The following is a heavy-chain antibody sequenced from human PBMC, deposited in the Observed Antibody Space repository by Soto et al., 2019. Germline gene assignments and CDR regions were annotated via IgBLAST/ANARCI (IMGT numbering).Heavy chain of an antibody. CDR2: TSNSGST. D-gene: IGHD2-2*01. Sequence: QVQLQESGPGLVKPSQTLSLTCTVSGGSITSSGYYWSWIRQHPGEGLEWIGFTSNSGSTSYNPSLRSRVTISVDTSSNQFSLSLKSVTAADTAVYYGARGGGSTKVDYWGQGTLVTVSP. CDR1: GGSITSSGYY. V-gene: IGHV4-31*03. CDR3: ARGGGSTKVDY. J-gene: IGHJ4*02.